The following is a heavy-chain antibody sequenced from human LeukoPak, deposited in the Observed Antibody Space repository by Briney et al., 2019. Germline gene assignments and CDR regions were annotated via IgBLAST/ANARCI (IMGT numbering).Heavy chain of an antibody. CDR1: GGSISSGGYS. V-gene: IGHV4-30-2*01. Sequence: SETLSLTCAVSGGSISSGGYSWSWIRQPQGKGLEWIGDFCHSGSTYYIPSLKSRVSISVDRSKNQFSLKLSSVTAADTAVYYCARGGDYGDYDDWGQGTLVTVSS. CDR2: FCHSGST. D-gene: IGHD4-17*01. CDR3: ARGGDYGDYDD. J-gene: IGHJ4*02.